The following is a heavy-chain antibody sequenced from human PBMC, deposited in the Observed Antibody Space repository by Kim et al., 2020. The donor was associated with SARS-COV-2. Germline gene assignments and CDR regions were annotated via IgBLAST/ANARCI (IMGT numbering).Heavy chain of an antibody. D-gene: IGHD3-9*01. J-gene: IGHJ4*02. CDR2: ISGSGDST. CDR3: AKGGVYDILTGPTLVY. V-gene: IGHV3-23*01. CDR1: GFIFSAYA. Sequence: GGSLRLSCATSGFIFSAYAMTWVRQAPGKGLEWVSAISGSGDSTYYADSVKGRFTISRDNSRNTLYLQMNSLRAEDTALYFCAKGGVYDILTGPTLVYWGQGALVAVSS.